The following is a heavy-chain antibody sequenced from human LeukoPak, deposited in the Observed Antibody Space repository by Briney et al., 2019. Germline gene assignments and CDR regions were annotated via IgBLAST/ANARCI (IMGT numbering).Heavy chain of an antibody. CDR2: ISYTGSYI. V-gene: IGHV3-21*04. D-gene: IGHD1-26*01. CDR1: GFTFSSYN. CDR3: VRDRGTYRPIDY. J-gene: IGHJ4*02. Sequence: GGSLRLSCAASGFTFSSYNMNWVRQAPGKGLEWVSSISYTGSYIYYADSVKGRFTISRDNAQNSLYLQMNSLRAEDTAIYYCVRDRGTYRPIDYWGQGTLVTVSS.